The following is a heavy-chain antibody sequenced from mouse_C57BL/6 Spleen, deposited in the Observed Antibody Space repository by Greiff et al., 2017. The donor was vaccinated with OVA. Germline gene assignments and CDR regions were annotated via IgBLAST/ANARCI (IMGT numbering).Heavy chain of an antibody. Sequence: QVQLQQSGAELVRPGASVTLSCKASGYTFTDYEMHWVKQTPVHGLEWIGAIDPETGGTAYNQKFKGKAILTADKSSSTAYMELRSLTSEDSAVYYCTRRGLREFAYWGQGTLVTVSA. J-gene: IGHJ3*01. CDR3: TRRGLREFAY. D-gene: IGHD2-4*01. V-gene: IGHV1-15*01. CDR2: IDPETGGT. CDR1: GYTFTDYE.